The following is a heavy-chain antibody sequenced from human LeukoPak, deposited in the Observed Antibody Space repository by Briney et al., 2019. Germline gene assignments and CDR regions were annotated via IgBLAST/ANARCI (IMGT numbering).Heavy chain of an antibody. CDR1: GGLFSGYY. J-gene: IGHJ6*02. CDR2: INHRGST. V-gene: IGHV4-34*01. CDR3: ATWYYDDSSGYYYRYYYYGLDV. Sequence: SETLSLTCSVYGGLFSGYYWSWIRQPPGKGLEWIGEINHRGSTNYNPSLTSRVSISVDTSKNQFSLKLSSVTAADPDVYYCATWYYDDSSGYYYRYYYYGLDVWGQGTMVTVSS. D-gene: IGHD3-22*01.